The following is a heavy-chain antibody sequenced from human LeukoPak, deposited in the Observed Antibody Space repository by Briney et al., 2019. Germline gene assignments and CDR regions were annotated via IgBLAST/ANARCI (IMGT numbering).Heavy chain of an antibody. J-gene: IGHJ3*02. D-gene: IGHD3-22*01. Sequence: SVKVSCKASGGTFSSYAISWVRQAPGQGLEWMGRIIPIFGIANYAQKFQGRVTITADKSTSTAYMELSSLRSEDTAVYYCARGNLRRITMIVVADAFDIWGQGTMVTVSS. V-gene: IGHV1-69*04. CDR3: ARGNLRRITMIVVADAFDI. CDR2: IIPIFGIA. CDR1: GGTFSSYA.